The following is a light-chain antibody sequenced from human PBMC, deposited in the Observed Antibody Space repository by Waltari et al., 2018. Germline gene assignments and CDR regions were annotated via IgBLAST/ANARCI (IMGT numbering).Light chain of an antibody. CDR2: YKSDSDK. Sequence: QAVLTQPSSLSASPGASASLTCTLRSGINVGTYRIYWYQQKPGSHPQYLLRYKSDSDKQQGSGVPSRFSGSKDASANAGILLISGLQSEDEADYYCMIWHSSAVVFGGGTKLTVL. V-gene: IGLV5-45*02. CDR3: MIWHSSAVV. J-gene: IGLJ2*01. CDR1: SGINVGTYR.